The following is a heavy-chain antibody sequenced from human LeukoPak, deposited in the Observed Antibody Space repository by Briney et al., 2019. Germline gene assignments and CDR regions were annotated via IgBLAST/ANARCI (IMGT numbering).Heavy chain of an antibody. CDR1: GGSIRSSGRY. J-gene: IGHJ3*02. V-gene: IGHV4-39*01. D-gene: IGHD2-15*01. CDR3: DSGASFEAFDI. Sequence: SETLSLTCSVSGGSIRSSGRYWGWVRQPPGMGLEWIGSVYYSGSTHSIPSLKSRVTFSADTSKNQFSLRLSSVTAADTAVYFCDSGASFEAFDIWGQGTMVTVS. CDR2: VYYSGST.